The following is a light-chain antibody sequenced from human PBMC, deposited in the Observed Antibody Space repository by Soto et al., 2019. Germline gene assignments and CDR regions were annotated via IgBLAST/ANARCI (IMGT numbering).Light chain of an antibody. V-gene: IGLV3-21*01. CDR2: YDS. J-gene: IGLJ2*01. CDR3: QVWEATGDQVV. CDR1: NVGSRS. Sequence: SYELTQPPSVSVAPGETARISCGGNNVGSRSVHWYQQKPGQAPFLVIYYDSDRPSGIPERFSGSNSGSTATLIISRVEAGDEADYYCQVWEATGDQVVFGGGTKLTVL.